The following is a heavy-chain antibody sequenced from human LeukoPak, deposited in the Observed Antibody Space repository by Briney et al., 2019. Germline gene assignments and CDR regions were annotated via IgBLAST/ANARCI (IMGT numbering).Heavy chain of an antibody. V-gene: IGHV3-21*01. CDR2: IGSSSTYI. CDR3: ARGASGSYNGFDY. J-gene: IGHJ4*02. D-gene: IGHD3-10*01. Sequence: GGSLRLSCAASGFTFSGYSMNWVRQAPGKGLEWVSSIGSSSTYIYYAESLKGRFTTFRDNARNSLYLQMNSLRAEDTAVYYCARGASGSYNGFDYWGQGTLVTVSS. CDR1: GFTFSGYS.